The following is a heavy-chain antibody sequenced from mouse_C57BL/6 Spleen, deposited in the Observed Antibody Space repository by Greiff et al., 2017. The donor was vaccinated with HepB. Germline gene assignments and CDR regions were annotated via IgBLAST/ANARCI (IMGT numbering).Heavy chain of an antibody. CDR2: ISDGGSYT. CDR3: ARGFRYESYWYFDV. V-gene: IGHV5-4*03. Sequence: EVMLVESGGGLVKPGGSLKLSCAASGFTFSSYAMSWVRQTPEKRLEWVATISDGGSYTYYPDNVKGRFTISRDNAKNNLYLQMSHLKSEDTAMYYCARGFRYESYWYFDVWGTGTTVTVPA. CDR1: GFTFSSYA. D-gene: IGHD2-3*01. J-gene: IGHJ1*03.